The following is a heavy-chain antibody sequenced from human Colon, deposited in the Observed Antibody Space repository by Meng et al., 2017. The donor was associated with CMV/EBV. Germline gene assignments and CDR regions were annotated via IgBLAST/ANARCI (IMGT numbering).Heavy chain of an antibody. CDR2: IRYDGSNK. CDR1: GFTCSSYG. Sequence: GESLKISCAASGFTCSSYGMHWVRQAPGKGLEWVAFIRYDGSNKYYADSVKGRFTISRDNSKNTLYLQMNSLRAEDTAVYYCAKQGSSSSGRGYYYYGMALWFPGPPVTVSS. V-gene: IGHV3-30*02. D-gene: IGHD6-6*01. J-gene: IGHJ6*02. CDR3: AKQGSSSSGRGYYYYGMAL.